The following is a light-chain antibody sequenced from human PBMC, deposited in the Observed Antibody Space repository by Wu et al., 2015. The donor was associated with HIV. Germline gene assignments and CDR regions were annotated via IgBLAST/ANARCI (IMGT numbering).Light chain of an antibody. Sequence: DIQMTQSPSSLSASVGDRVTITCRASQGISNYLAWYQQKPGKVPKLLIYAASTLQSRVPSRFSGSGSGTDFTLTISSLQPEDVATYYCQKYNSAPAPTFGPGTKVDIK. J-gene: IGKJ3*01. CDR2: AAS. CDR3: QKYNSAPAPT. V-gene: IGKV1-27*01. CDR1: QGISNY.